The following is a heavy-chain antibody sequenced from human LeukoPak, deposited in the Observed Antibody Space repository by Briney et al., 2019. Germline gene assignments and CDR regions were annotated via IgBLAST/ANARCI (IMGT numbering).Heavy chain of an antibody. CDR3: ARAGKQQLPHY. CDR1: GGSFSGYY. J-gene: IGHJ4*02. D-gene: IGHD6-13*01. V-gene: IGHV4-31*11. Sequence: SETLSLTCAVYGGSFSGYYWSWIRQHPGKGLEWIGYIYYSGSTYYNPSLKSRVTISVDTSKNQFSLKLSSVTAADTAVYYCARAGKQQLPHYWGQGTLVTVSS. CDR2: IYYSGST.